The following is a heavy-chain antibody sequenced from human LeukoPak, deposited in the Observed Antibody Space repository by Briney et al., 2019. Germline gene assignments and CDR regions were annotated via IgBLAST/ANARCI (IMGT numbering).Heavy chain of an antibody. CDR1: GFTFSSYA. CDR3: AKVSVVGYHYDSSGYYSDY. D-gene: IGHD3-22*01. CDR2: ISGSGGST. Sequence: GGSLRLSCAASGFTFSSYAMSWVRQAPGKGLEWVSAISGSGGSTYYADSVKGRFTISRDNSKNTLYLQMNSLRAEDTAVYYCAKVSVVGYHYDSSGYYSDYWGQGTLVTVSS. V-gene: IGHV3-23*01. J-gene: IGHJ4*02.